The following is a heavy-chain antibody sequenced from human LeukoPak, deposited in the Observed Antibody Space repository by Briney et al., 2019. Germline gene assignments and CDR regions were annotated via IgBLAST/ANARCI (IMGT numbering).Heavy chain of an antibody. V-gene: IGHV3-7*01. D-gene: IGHD5-18*01. CDR3: ARGRVVHTGLDY. CDR2: MNLDGREK. CDR1: GFSFSSYW. Sequence: HLGGSLRLSCAASGFSFSSYWLSWVRQAPGKGLEWVANMNLDGREKYYEDSVRGRFTISRDNAKNSLYLQMNSLRAEDTAVYYCARGRVVHTGLDYWGQGTLVTVSS. J-gene: IGHJ4*02.